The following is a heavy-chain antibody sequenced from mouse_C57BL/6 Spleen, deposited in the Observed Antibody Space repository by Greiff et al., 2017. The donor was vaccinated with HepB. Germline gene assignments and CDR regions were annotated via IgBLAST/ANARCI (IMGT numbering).Heavy chain of an antibody. CDR1: GYSFTSYY. Sequence: QVQLQQSGPELVKPGASVKISCKASGYSFTSYYIHWVKQRPGQGLEWIGWIYPGSGNTKYNEKFKGKATLTADTSSSTAYMQLSSLTSEDSAVYYCARGTTVQRGSYFDYWGQGTTLTVSS. D-gene: IGHD1-1*01. CDR2: IYPGSGNT. CDR3: ARGTTVQRGSYFDY. J-gene: IGHJ2*01. V-gene: IGHV1-66*01.